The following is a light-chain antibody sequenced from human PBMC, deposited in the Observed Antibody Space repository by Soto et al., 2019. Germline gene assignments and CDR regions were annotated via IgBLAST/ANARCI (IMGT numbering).Light chain of an antibody. CDR2: DVS. J-gene: IGLJ2*01. Sequence: QSALTQPASVSGSPGQSITISCSGTSSDVGGYNYDSWYQQHPGKSPKLMIYDVSNRPSGVSNRFSGSKSGNTASLPISGLQAEDEADYYCSSYTSSSTVVFGGGTKLTVL. V-gene: IGLV2-14*01. CDR1: SSDVGGYNY. CDR3: SSYTSSSTVV.